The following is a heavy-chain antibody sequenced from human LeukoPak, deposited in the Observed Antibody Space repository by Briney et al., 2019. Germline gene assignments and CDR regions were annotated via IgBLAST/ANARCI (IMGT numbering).Heavy chain of an antibody. CDR3: ARHRNWNNWFDP. J-gene: IGHJ5*02. Sequence: SETLSLTCTVSGGPTRNYYWSWIRQPPGKGLEWIGYIYSRGSTNYNPSLESRVTISEDTSKNHFSLKLSSVTAADTAVYYCARHRNWNNWFDPWGQGTLVTVAS. CDR1: GGPTRNYY. D-gene: IGHD1-1*01. CDR2: IYSRGST. V-gene: IGHV4-4*09.